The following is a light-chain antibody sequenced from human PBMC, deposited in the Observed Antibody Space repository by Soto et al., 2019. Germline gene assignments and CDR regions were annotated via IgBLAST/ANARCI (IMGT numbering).Light chain of an antibody. V-gene: IGKV1D-13*01. CDR2: DAS. J-gene: IGKJ5*01. CDR1: QGISLS. CDR3: QQFAYYPVT. Sequence: IQLTQSPSSLSASVGDSVRITCRASQGISLSLAWFHQKPGEAPTLLIYDASSLERGVPSRFRGSGSGADFTLSINGLRPEDLGTYFCQQFAYYPVTFGQGTRLEI.